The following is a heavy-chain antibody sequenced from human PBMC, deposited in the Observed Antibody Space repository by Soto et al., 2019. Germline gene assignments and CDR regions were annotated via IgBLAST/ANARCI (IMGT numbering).Heavy chain of an antibody. D-gene: IGHD1-26*01. CDR1: GGSLGSYY. Sequence: PSETLSLTCTVSGGSLGSYYWSWIRQPPGKGLEWIGEIHHRGSTNYNPSLKSRVTISVDKSKNQFFLKLNSVIAADTAVYYCARNGYYSCDYWGQGILVTVSS. J-gene: IGHJ4*02. CDR3: ARNGYYSCDY. V-gene: IGHV4-59*12. CDR2: IHHRGST.